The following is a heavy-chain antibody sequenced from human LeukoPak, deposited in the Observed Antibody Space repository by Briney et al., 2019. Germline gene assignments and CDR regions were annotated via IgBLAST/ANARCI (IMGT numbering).Heavy chain of an antibody. CDR1: GFTFNTNG. CDR2: IWYDGTNK. D-gene: IGHD6-19*01. V-gene: IGHV3-33*01. Sequence: GGSLRRSCAAAGFTFNTNGMDWVRQAPGKGLEWVTLIWYDGTNKYYADSVKGRFTISRDNSKNTLYLQMNSLGTEDTAVYYCARGGGSGWYQDWFDPWGQGTLVTVSS. CDR3: ARGGGSGWYQDWFDP. J-gene: IGHJ5*02.